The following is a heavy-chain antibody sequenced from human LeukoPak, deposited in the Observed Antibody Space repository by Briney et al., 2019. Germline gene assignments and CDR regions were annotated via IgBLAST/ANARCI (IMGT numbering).Heavy chain of an antibody. CDR3: ARETIGYCSSTSCYGIAYYYYYMDV. D-gene: IGHD2-2*01. Sequence: SETLSLTCTVSGGSISSYYWSWIRQPAGKGLEWIGRIYTSGSTNYNPSLKSRVTMSVDTSKNQFSLKLSSVTAADTAVYYCARETIGYCSSTSCYGIAYYYYYMDVWGKGTTVTVSS. CDR1: GGSISSYY. J-gene: IGHJ6*03. CDR2: IYTSGST. V-gene: IGHV4-4*07.